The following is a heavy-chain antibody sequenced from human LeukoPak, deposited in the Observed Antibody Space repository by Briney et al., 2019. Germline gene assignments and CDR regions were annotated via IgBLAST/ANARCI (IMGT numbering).Heavy chain of an antibody. V-gene: IGHV3-21*01. CDR1: GFTFSTSG. Sequence: GGSLRLSCAASGFTFSTSGMNWVRQAPGKGLEWVASISSRSYGYYADAVKGRFTISRDNARNSLYLQMNSLRAEDTALYYCARGGGDIPIDSWGQGTLVTVSS. CDR3: ARGGGDIPIDS. D-gene: IGHD2-21*02. CDR2: ISSRSYG. J-gene: IGHJ4*02.